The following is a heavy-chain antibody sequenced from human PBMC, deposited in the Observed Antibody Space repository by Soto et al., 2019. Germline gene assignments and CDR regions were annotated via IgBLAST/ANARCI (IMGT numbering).Heavy chain of an antibody. V-gene: IGHV3-21*01. CDR3: ARGYELLLAFDI. Sequence: GGSLRLSCAASGFTFSSYSMNWVRQAPGKGLEWVSSISSSSSYIYYADSMKGRFTISRDNAKNSLYLQMNSLRAEDTAVYYCARGYELLLAFDIWGQGTMVTVSS. D-gene: IGHD2-15*01. J-gene: IGHJ3*02. CDR2: ISSSSSYI. CDR1: GFTFSSYS.